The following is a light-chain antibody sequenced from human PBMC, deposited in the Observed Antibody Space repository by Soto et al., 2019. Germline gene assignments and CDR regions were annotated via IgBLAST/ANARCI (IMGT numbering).Light chain of an antibody. Sequence: DIKMTQSPSTLSASVGDRVSITCRASQSISSWLAWYQQKPGKAPKLLIYKASSLESGVPSRFSGSGSGTEFTLTISSLQPDDFATYYCQQYENYWTFGQGTKVEIK. CDR3: QQYENYWT. V-gene: IGKV1-5*03. CDR1: QSISSW. J-gene: IGKJ1*01. CDR2: KAS.